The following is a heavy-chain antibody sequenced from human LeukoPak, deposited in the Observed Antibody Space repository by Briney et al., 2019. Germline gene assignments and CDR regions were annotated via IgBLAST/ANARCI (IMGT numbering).Heavy chain of an antibody. CDR1: GGSIRNYY. CDR3: ARHDYGHYDQIK. Sequence: PSETLSLTCTVPGGSIRNYYWDWIRQPPGKGLEWIGYIHYSGSTSYNPSLKSRVTISVDTSKNQFSLKVTSVTAADTAVYYCARHDYGHYDQIKWGRGTLVTVSS. D-gene: IGHD4-17*01. CDR2: IHYSGST. J-gene: IGHJ4*02. V-gene: IGHV4-59*08.